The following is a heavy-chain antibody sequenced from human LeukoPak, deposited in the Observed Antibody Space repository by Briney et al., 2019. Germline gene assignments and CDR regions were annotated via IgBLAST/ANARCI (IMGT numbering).Heavy chain of an antibody. CDR1: GFTFSSYA. CDR3: ARDLSDIVVVVAATPKDDYYYGMDV. V-gene: IGHV3-30*04. Sequence: GRSLRLSCAASGFTFSSYAMHWVRQAPGKGLEWVAVISYDGSNKYYADSVKGRFTISRDNSKNTLYLQMNSLRAEDTAVYYCARDLSDIVVVVAATPKDDYYYGMDVWGKGITVTVSS. J-gene: IGHJ6*04. CDR2: ISYDGSNK. D-gene: IGHD2-15*01.